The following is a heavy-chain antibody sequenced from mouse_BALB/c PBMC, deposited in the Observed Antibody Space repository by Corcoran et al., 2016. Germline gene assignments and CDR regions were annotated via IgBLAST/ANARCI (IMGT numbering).Heavy chain of an antibody. CDR3: ARGFWYYFYY. V-gene: IGHV1S136*01. Sequence: EVQLQQSGPELVTPGASVKMSCKASGYTFTSYVMHWVKQKPGQGFEWIGYINPYNDGTKYNEKFKGKSTLTSDKSSSTAYMELSSLTSEDSAVYYGARGFWYYFYYGGQGTTLTVSS. CDR1: GYTFTSYV. J-gene: IGHJ2*01. CDR2: INPYNDGT.